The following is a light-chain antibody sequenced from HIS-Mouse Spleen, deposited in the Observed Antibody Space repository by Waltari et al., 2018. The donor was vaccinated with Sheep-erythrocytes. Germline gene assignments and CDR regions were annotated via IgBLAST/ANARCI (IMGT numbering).Light chain of an antibody. Sequence: QSALNQPRSVSGSPGQSVTISCTGTSSDVGGYNYVSWYQQHPGKAPKLMIYDVSKRPSRVPDRFSGSKSGNTASLTISGLQAEDEADYYCCSYAGSYNHVFATGTKVTVL. CDR3: CSYAGSYNHV. J-gene: IGLJ1*01. CDR2: DVS. V-gene: IGLV2-11*01. CDR1: SSDVGGYNY.